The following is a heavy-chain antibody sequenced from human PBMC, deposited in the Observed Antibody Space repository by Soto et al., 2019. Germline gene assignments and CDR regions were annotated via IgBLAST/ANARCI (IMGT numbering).Heavy chain of an antibody. V-gene: IGHV4-30-4*01. CDR3: ARSFIAAAGNYFDY. CDR1: GGSISSGVYS. CDR2: IYYTGST. Sequence: SETLSLTCSVSGGSISSGVYSWSWIRQPPGKGLEWIGYIYYTGSTYNNPSLESRVTISVETSKNQFSLKLNSVTAADTAVYYCARSFIAAAGNYFDYWGQGTLVTVSS. J-gene: IGHJ4*02. D-gene: IGHD6-13*01.